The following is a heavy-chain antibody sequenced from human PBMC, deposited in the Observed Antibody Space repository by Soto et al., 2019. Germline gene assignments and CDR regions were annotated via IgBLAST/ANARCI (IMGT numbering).Heavy chain of an antibody. CDR3: ARDQVPAALLGWFDP. CDR1: GFTFSSYS. J-gene: IGHJ5*02. CDR2: ISTSGSTI. Sequence: PGGSLRLSCAASGFTFSSYSINWVRQAPGKGLEWVSYISTSGSTIYYADSVKGRFTISRDNARNSVYLQVNSLRAEDTAVYYCARDQVPAALLGWFDPWGQGTLVTVSS. D-gene: IGHD2-2*01. V-gene: IGHV3-48*01.